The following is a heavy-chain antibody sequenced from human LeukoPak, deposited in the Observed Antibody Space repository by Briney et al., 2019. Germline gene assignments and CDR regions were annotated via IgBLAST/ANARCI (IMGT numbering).Heavy chain of an antibody. D-gene: IGHD5-12*01. Sequence: GGSLRLSCAASGFTVSSSYLNWVRQAPGKGLEWVSYISSSGFTIYYADSVKGRFTISRDNARNSLFLQMNSLRAEDTAVYYCARLGDKDVDIVATIEWGFDYWGQGTLVTVSS. CDR2: ISSSGFTI. CDR3: ARLGDKDVDIVATIEWGFDY. V-gene: IGHV3-48*03. J-gene: IGHJ4*02. CDR1: GFTVSSSY.